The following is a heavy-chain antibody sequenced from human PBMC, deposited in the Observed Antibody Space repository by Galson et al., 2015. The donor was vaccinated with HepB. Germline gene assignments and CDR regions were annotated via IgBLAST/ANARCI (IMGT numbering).Heavy chain of an antibody. CDR1: GGSFSGYY. J-gene: IGHJ4*02. CDR2: IHYSGST. CDR3: AAQFQLLAFDY. D-gene: IGHD2-2*01. Sequence: SLTCAVYGGSFSGYYWSWIRQPPGKGLEWIGEIHYSGSTNYNPSLKSRVTISIDRSKNLFSLNLSSVTAADTAVYYCAAQFQLLAFDYWGQGALVTVSS. V-gene: IGHV4-34*01.